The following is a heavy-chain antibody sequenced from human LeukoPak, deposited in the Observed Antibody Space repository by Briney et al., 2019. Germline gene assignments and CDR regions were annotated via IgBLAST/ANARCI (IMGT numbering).Heavy chain of an antibody. V-gene: IGHV1-18*01. D-gene: IGHD3-16*02. CDR1: GYTFTSYA. CDR2: ISTNNGNT. J-gene: IGHJ4*02. Sequence: ASVKVSCKASGYTFTSYAISWVRQAPGQGLEWMGWISTNNGNTNFAQKLQGRVTMTTDTSTSTAYMELRSLRSDDTAVYYCAVIPTDPPRFDYWGRGTLVTVSS. CDR3: AVIPTDPPRFDY.